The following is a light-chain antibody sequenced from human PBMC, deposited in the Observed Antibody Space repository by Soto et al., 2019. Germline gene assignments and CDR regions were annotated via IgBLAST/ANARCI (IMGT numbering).Light chain of an antibody. CDR3: QQSYSTLYT. Sequence: DIQMTQSPSSLSASVGDRVTITCRASQSIRSYLNWYQQNPGKAPKLLIYAASSLQSGVPSRFSGSGSGTDFTLTISSLQPEDFATYYCQQSYSTLYTFGQGTKLEIK. CDR2: AAS. V-gene: IGKV1-39*01. CDR1: QSIRSY. J-gene: IGKJ2*01.